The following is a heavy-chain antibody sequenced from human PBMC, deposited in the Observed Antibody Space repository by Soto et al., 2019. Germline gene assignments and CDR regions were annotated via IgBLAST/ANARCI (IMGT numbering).Heavy chain of an antibody. CDR1: GFTFSSFG. D-gene: IGHD3-10*01. J-gene: IGHJ4*02. CDR3: AKVRGCSREGFDY. CDR2: ISYDGSSD. Sequence: QVQLVESGGGVVQPGRSLRLSCAASGFTFSSFGMHWVRQAPGKGLEWVAVISYDGSSDYYADSVKGRFTISRYKSKNTLHLQMKSRRCAARDLCYWAKVRGCSREGFDYWGQGTLVTVSS. V-gene: IGHV3-30*18.